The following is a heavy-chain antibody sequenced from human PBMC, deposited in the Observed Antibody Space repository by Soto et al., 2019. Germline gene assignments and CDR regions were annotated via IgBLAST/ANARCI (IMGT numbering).Heavy chain of an antibody. CDR1: GGTFSSYA. D-gene: IGHD3-22*01. CDR2: IIPIFGTA. CDR3: ARGVGTYYYDSSGYYMDY. V-gene: IGHV1-69*01. Sequence: QVQLVQSGAEVKKPGSSVKVSCKASGGTFSSYAISWVRQAPGQGLEWMGGIIPIFGTANYAQKFQGRVTISAEESTSQAHMGLSSLRSEDTAVYYCARGVGTYYYDSSGYYMDYWGQGTLVTVSS. J-gene: IGHJ4*02.